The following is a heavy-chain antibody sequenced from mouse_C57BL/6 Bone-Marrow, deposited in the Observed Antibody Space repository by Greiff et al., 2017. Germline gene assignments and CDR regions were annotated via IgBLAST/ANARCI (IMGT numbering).Heavy chain of an antibody. Sequence: QVQLQQPGAELVKPGASVKLSCKASGYTFTSYWMHWVKQRPGQGLEWIGMIHPNSGSTNYNEKFKSKATLTVDKSSSTAYMQLSSLTSEDAAVYYCARYYPYRGAYWGQGTLVTVSA. CDR1: GYTFTSYW. J-gene: IGHJ3*01. D-gene: IGHD1-1*01. CDR3: ARYYPYRGAY. CDR2: IHPNSGST. V-gene: IGHV1-64*01.